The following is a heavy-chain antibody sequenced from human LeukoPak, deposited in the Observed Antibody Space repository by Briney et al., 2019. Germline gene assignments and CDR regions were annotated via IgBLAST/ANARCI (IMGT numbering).Heavy chain of an antibody. CDR3: ARAQTTGFGESIDY. V-gene: IGHV1-18*01. D-gene: IGHD3-10*01. Sequence: ASVKVSCKAFGYTYTSYGISWVRQAPGQGLEWLGWISGYNGNTKYGQEMQGRVTMTIDTSTTTAYMELRSLRSDDTAVYYCARAQTTGFGESIDYWGQGTLVTVSS. CDR2: ISGYNGNT. J-gene: IGHJ4*02. CDR1: GYTYTSYG.